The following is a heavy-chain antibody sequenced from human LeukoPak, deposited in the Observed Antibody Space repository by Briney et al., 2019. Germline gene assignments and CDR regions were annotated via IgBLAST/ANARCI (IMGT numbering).Heavy chain of an antibody. D-gene: IGHD6-13*01. CDR3: AGERPSSSWYDF. CDR1: DFTFSTYL. J-gene: IGHJ5*01. CDR2: IKQDGSEK. Sequence: GGSLRLSCAASDFTFSTYLLTWVRQAPGKGLEWVANIKQDGSEKYYADSVRGRFTISRDNGKKSLYLQMNSLRVEDTAVYYCAGERPSSSWYDFWGQGTLVTVSS. V-gene: IGHV3-7*01.